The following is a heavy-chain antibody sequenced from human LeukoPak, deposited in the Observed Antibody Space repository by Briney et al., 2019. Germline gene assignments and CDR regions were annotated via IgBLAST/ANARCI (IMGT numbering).Heavy chain of an antibody. D-gene: IGHD2-2*01. Sequence: GASVKVSCKASGGTFSSYAISWVRQAPGQGLEWMGRIIPIFGTANYAQKFQGRVTITADESTSTAYMELSSLRSEDTAVYYCARVSRGGPKYCSSTSCYSLLGFDPWGQGTLVTVSS. CDR1: GGTFSSYA. J-gene: IGHJ5*02. V-gene: IGHV1-69*13. CDR3: ARVSRGGPKYCSSTSCYSLLGFDP. CDR2: IIPIFGTA.